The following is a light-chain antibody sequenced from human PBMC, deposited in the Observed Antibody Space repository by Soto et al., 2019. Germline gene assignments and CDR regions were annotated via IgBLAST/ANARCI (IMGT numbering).Light chain of an antibody. Sequence: ENVLTQSPVTLSLSPGERATLSCRASQSVKSYLDWYQQKPGQAPRLLIYDASNRAAGIPARFSGSGSGTDFTLTISSLDPEDFAVYYCQSRSSWPPVLTFGGGTKVEIK. J-gene: IGKJ4*01. CDR3: QSRSSWPPVLT. V-gene: IGKV3-11*01. CDR2: DAS. CDR1: QSVKSY.